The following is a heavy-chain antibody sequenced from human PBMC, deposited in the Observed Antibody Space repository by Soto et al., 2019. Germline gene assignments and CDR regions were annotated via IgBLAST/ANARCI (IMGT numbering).Heavy chain of an antibody. D-gene: IGHD3-10*01. Sequence: EVQLLESGGGLVQPGGSLRVSCAASGFTFNTCAMGWVRQAPGKGLEWVSGISGSGDSTYYADSVKGRFTISRDNSKNTLYLQMISLRAEDTALYYCAKSSGSFYSPFDYWGQGTLVTVSS. V-gene: IGHV3-23*01. CDR1: GFTFNTCA. CDR2: ISGSGDST. CDR3: AKSSGSFYSPFDY. J-gene: IGHJ4*02.